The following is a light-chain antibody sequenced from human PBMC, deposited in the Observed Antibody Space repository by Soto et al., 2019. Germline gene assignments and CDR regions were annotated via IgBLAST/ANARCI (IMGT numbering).Light chain of an antibody. CDR3: SSYAGSSNV. V-gene: IGLV2-8*01. J-gene: IGLJ1*01. CDR1: SSDVGAYDY. Sequence: QSALTQPPSASGSLGQSVTIPCTGTSSDVGAYDYVSWYQQHPGKAPKLVIYGVTERPSGVPDRFSGSKSGNTASLTVSGLQAEDEADYYCSSYAGSSNVFGTGTKVTVL. CDR2: GVT.